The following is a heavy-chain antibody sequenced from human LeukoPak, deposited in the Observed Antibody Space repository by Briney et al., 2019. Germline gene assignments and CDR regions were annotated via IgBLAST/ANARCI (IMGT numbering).Heavy chain of an antibody. D-gene: IGHD3-3*01. V-gene: IGHV4-59*08. Sequence: SETLSLTCTVSGGSISSYYWSWIRQPPGKGLEWIGYIYYSGSTNYNPSLKSRVTISVDTSKNQFSLKLGSVTAADPAVYYCARQGDFPIADFDYGGQGTLVTVSS. CDR1: GGSISSYY. CDR3: ARQGDFPIADFDY. J-gene: IGHJ4*02. CDR2: IYYSGST.